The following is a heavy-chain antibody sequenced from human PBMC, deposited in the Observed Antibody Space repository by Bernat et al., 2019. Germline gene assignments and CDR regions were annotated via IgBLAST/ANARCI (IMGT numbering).Heavy chain of an antibody. V-gene: IGHV4-39*02. Sequence: QLQLQESGPGLVKPSETLSLTCTVSGDSISSSSYYWGWIRQPPGKGLEWIGSIYYSGSTYYNPSLKSRVTISVDPANHPFCPRLGFVTSADTAVYYRSRTRPYSGGNSFDYWGQGTLVTVSS. J-gene: IGHJ4*02. CDR3: SRTRPYSGGNSFDY. CDR1: GDSISSSSYY. CDR2: IYYSGST. D-gene: IGHD4-23*01.